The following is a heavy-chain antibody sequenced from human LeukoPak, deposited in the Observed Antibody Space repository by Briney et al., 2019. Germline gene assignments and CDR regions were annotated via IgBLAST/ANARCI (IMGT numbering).Heavy chain of an antibody. V-gene: IGHV5-51*01. CDR1: GYTFSSYW. CDR2: IYPGDSDT. J-gene: IGHJ4*02. Sequence: GESLKISCKGSGYTFSSYWIGWVRQVPGKGLEWMGIIYPGDSDTRYSPPLQGQVTISVDTSIGTAYLQWSSLKASDTAIYYCARQNDFRLDYWGQGTLVTVSS. CDR3: ARQNDFRLDY. D-gene: IGHD3-3*01.